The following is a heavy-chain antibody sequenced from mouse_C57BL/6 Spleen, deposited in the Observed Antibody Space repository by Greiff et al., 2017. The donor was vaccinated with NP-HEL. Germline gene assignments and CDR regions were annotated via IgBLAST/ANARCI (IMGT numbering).Heavy chain of an antibody. J-gene: IGHJ4*01. CDR2: ISYDGSN. CDR3: ASYYYGSRAMDY. D-gene: IGHD1-1*01. Sequence: VQLQQSGPGLVKPSQSLSLTCSVTGYSITSGYYWNWIRQFPGNKLEWMGYISYDGSNNYNPSLKNRISITRDTSKNQFFLKLNSVTTEDTATYYCASYYYGSRAMDYWGQGTSVTVSS. CDR1: GYSITSGYY. V-gene: IGHV3-6*01.